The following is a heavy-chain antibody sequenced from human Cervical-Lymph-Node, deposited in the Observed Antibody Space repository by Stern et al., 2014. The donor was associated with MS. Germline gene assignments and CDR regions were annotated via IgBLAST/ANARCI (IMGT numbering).Heavy chain of an antibody. CDR3: AREAQLRFLEYYFDY. J-gene: IGHJ4*02. Sequence: QVQLQESGPGLVKPSQTLSLTCTVSGGSISSGSYYWSWIRQPAGKGLEWIGRIYTSGSTNYNPSLKSRVTLSVDTSNNQFSLTLSSVTAADTAVYYCAREAQLRFLEYYFDYWGQGTLVTVSS. V-gene: IGHV4-61*02. CDR1: GGSISSGSYY. CDR2: IYTSGST. D-gene: IGHD3-3*01.